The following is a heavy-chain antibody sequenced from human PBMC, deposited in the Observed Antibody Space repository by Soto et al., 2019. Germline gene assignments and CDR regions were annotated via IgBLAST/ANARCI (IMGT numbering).Heavy chain of an antibody. J-gene: IGHJ6*02. Sequence: QVQLQESGPGLVKPSGTLSLTCAVSGGSISSSNWWSWVRQPPGKGLEWIGEIYHSGSTNYNPSLKSRVTIEVDKSKNQFSLKLSSVTAADTAVYYCARKKAAVAGSTYGMDVWGQGTTVTVSS. V-gene: IGHV4-4*02. CDR1: GGSISSSNW. D-gene: IGHD6-19*01. CDR2: IYHSGST. CDR3: ARKKAAVAGSTYGMDV.